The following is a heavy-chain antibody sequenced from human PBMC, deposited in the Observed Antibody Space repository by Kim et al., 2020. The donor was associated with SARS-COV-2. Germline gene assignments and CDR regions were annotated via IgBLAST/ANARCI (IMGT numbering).Heavy chain of an antibody. Sequence: SETLSLTCTVSGGSIISSSYYWGWIRQPPGKGLEWIGSIYYSGSTYYNPSLQSRVTISVDTSKNQVSLKLSSVTAADTAVYYCARDDILTGFLRPLGPNSLADSWGQGTLVTVSS. CDR2: IYYSGST. V-gene: IGHV4-39*07. D-gene: IGHD3-9*01. CDR3: ARDDILTGFLRPLGPNSLADS. J-gene: IGHJ4*02. CDR1: GGSIISSSYY.